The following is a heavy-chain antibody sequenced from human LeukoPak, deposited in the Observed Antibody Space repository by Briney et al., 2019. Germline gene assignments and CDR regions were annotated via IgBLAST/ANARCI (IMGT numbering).Heavy chain of an antibody. D-gene: IGHD3-22*01. CDR3: AKDHSGGYFYFDY. J-gene: IGHJ4*02. Sequence: GGSLRLSCAASGFTFSNFAMSWVRQAPGKGLEWVSVISGSGDGTYYADSVKGRFTISRDNSKNTLYLQMNSLRAEDTAVYYCAKDHSGGYFYFDYWTREPWSPSPQ. V-gene: IGHV3-23*01. CDR1: GFTFSNFA. CDR2: ISGSGDGT.